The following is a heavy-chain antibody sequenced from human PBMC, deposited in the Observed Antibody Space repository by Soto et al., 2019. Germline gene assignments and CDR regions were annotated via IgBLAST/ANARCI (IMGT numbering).Heavy chain of an antibody. V-gene: IGHV3-30*18. CDR2: ISYDGSNK. Sequence: GGSLRLSCAASGFTFSSYGMHWVRQAPGKGLEWVAVISYDGSNKYYADSVKGRFTISRDNSKNTLYLQMNSLRAEDTAVYYCAKDSIGYGSGSYWGPYFDYWGQGTLVTFSS. J-gene: IGHJ4*02. D-gene: IGHD3-10*01. CDR3: AKDSIGYGSGSYWGPYFDY. CDR1: GFTFSSYG.